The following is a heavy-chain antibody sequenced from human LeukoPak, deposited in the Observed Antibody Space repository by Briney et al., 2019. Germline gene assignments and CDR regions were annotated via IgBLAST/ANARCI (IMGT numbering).Heavy chain of an antibody. CDR2: IYYSGST. CDR1: GGSISSSSYY. V-gene: IGHV4-61*05. J-gene: IGHJ4*02. D-gene: IGHD3-10*01. CDR3: ARAGSGSYGTFDY. Sequence: SETLSLTCTVSGGSISSSSYYWGWIRQPPGKGLEWIGYIYYSGSTNYNPSLKSRVTISVDTSKNQFSLKLSSVTAADTAVYYCARAGSGSYGTFDYWGQGTLVTVSS.